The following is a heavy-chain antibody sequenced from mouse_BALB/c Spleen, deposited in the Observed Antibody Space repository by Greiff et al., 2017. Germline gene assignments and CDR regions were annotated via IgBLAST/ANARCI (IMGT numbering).Heavy chain of an antibody. V-gene: IGHV1S137*01. CDR2: ISTYYGDA. CDR3: ARDGYGNSYFDY. J-gene: IGHJ2*01. CDR1: GYTFTDYA. Sequence: VQLQQSGAELVRPGVSVKISCKGSGYTFTDYAMHWVKQSHAKSLEWIGVISTYYGDASYNQKFKGKATMTVDKSSSTAYMELARLTSEDSAIYYCARDGYGNSYFDYWGQGTTLTVSS. D-gene: IGHD2-10*02.